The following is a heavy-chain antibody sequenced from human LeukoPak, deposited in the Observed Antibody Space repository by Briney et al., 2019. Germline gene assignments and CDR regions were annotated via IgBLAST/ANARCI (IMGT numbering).Heavy chain of an antibody. CDR1: GGSFSGYY. J-gene: IGHJ6*02. CDR2: INHSGST. Sequence: PSETLSLTCAVYGGSFSGYYWSWIRQPPGKGLEWIGEINHSGSTNYNASLKSRVTISVDTSKNQFSLKLSSVTAADTAVYYCARGPGYDDNTGYAFQMDVWGQGTTVTVSS. D-gene: IGHD3-22*01. V-gene: IGHV4-34*01. CDR3: ARGPGYDDNTGYAFQMDV.